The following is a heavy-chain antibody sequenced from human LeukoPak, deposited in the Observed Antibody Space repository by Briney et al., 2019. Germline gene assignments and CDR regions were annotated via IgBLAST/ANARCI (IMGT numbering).Heavy chain of an antibody. CDR1: GFTFSSYS. V-gene: IGHV3-21*01. CDR2: ISSSSSYI. Sequence: PGGSLRLSCAASGFTFSSYSMHWVRQAPGKGLEWVSSISSSSSYIYYADSVKGRFTISRDNAKNSLYLQMNSLRAEDTAVYYCARATESYDYVWGSYRSHFDYWGQGTLVTVSS. J-gene: IGHJ4*02. CDR3: ARATESYDYVWGSYRSHFDY. D-gene: IGHD3-16*02.